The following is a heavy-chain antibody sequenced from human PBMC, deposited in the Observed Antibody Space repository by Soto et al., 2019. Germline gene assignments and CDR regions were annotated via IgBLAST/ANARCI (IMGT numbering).Heavy chain of an antibody. V-gene: IGHV3-48*02. D-gene: IGHD2-21*01. J-gene: IGHJ5*02. CDR1: GFTFSTYS. CDR2: ISSSAVTI. CDR3: AKLPLLRVVDNWFAP. Sequence: GGSLRLSCVGSGFTFSTYSFNWVRQAPGKGLEWIAFISSSAVTISYADSVRGRFTISRENAKNSVYLQMNSLRDEDTALYYCAKLPLLRVVDNWFAPWGQGTQVTVS.